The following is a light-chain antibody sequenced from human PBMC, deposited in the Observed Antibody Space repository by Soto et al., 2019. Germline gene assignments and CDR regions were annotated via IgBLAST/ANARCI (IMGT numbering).Light chain of an antibody. CDR3: QHYNGFSSSVT. J-gene: IGKJ3*01. V-gene: IGKV1-5*01. CDR2: DAS. CDR1: QSISNW. Sequence: DIQMTQSPSTLSVSVGDRATITCRASQSISNWLAWYQQKPGKAPNLLIYDASSLQSGGPSRFSGSGSGTEFTLTISSLQPEDFATYYCQHYNGFSSSVTFGPGTKVDIK.